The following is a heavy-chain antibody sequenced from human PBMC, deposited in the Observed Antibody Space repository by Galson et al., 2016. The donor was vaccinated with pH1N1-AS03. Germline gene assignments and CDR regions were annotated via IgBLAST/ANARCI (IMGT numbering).Heavy chain of an antibody. V-gene: IGHV3-23*01. CDR3: AKEEAAAAPEGAMDV. Sequence: SLRLSCAASGIAFSSYAMSWVRQAPGKGLEWVSAISASGGGTYYADSVKGRFTISRDNSKNTLYLQMNSLRAEDTALYYCAKEEAAAAPEGAMDVWGQGTTVTVSS. CDR2: ISASGGGT. D-gene: IGHD6-13*01. CDR1: GIAFSSYA. J-gene: IGHJ6*02.